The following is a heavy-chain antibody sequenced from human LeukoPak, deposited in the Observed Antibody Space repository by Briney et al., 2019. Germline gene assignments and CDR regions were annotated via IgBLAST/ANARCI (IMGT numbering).Heavy chain of an antibody. V-gene: IGHV3-66*01. D-gene: IGHD3-22*01. J-gene: IGHJ6*02. CDR2: IYSGGST. CDR3: ARDPHYYDSSGYYYGMDV. Sequence: PGGSLRLSCAASGFTVSSNYMSWVRQAPGKGLEWVSVIYSGGSTYYADSVKGRFTIFRDNSKNTLYLQMNSLRAEDTAVYYCARDPHYYDSSGYYYGMDVWGQGTTVTVSS. CDR1: GFTVSSNY.